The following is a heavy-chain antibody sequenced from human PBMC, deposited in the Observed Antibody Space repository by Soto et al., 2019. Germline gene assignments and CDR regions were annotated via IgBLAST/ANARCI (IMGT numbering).Heavy chain of an antibody. Sequence: QITLKESGPTLVKPTQTLTLTCTFSGFSLSTSGVGVGWIRQPPGKALEWLALIYWDDDKRYSPSLKSRLTITKDTSKNQVVLTMTNMDPVDTATYYCAHWGYDYIWGSYRYPYHYYMDVWGKGTTVNVSS. V-gene: IGHV2-5*02. CDR2: IYWDDDK. D-gene: IGHD3-16*02. CDR1: GFSLSTSGVG. CDR3: AHWGYDYIWGSYRYPYHYYMDV. J-gene: IGHJ6*03.